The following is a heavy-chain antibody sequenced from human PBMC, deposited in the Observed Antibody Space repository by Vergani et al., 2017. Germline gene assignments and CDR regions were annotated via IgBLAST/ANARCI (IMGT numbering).Heavy chain of an antibody. D-gene: IGHD6-25*01. Sequence: EVQLLESGGGLVQPGGSLRLSCAASGFTFSSYAMSWVRQAPGKGLEWVSAISGSGGSTYYADSVKGRFTISRDNSKNTLYLQMNSLRAEDTAVYYCAKGKIAAAGFPWGHDAFDIWGQGTMVTVSS. J-gene: IGHJ3*02. CDR1: GFTFSSYA. V-gene: IGHV3-23*01. CDR2: ISGSGGST. CDR3: AKGKIAAAGFPWGHDAFDI.